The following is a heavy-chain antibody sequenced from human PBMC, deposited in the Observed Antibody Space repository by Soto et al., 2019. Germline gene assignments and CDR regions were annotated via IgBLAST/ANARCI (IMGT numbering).Heavy chain of an antibody. V-gene: IGHV4-39*01. D-gene: IGHD6-13*01. CDR3: ARIEDTSSSWALGFYYGMDV. CDR1: GGSISSSSYY. J-gene: IGHJ6*02. Sequence: QLQLQESGPGLVKPSETLSLTCTVSGGSISSSSYYWGWIRQPPGKGLEWIGSIYYSGSTYYNPSLKSRVTISVDTSKNQFSLKLSSVTAADTAVYYCARIEDTSSSWALGFYYGMDVWGQGTTVTVSS. CDR2: IYYSGST.